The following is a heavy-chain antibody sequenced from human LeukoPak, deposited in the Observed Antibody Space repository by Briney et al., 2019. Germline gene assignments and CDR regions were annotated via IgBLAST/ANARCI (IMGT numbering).Heavy chain of an antibody. J-gene: IGHJ4*02. CDR3: AKEYSGYDRYFDY. CDR2: ISGSGGST. V-gene: IGHV3-23*01. CDR1: GFDFHNYV. D-gene: IGHD5-12*01. Sequence: GGSLRLSCAASGFDFHNYVIHWVRQAPGKGLEWVSAISGSGGSTYYADSVKGRFTISRDNSKNTLYLQMNSLRAEDTAVYYCAKEYSGYDRYFDYWGQGTLVTVSS.